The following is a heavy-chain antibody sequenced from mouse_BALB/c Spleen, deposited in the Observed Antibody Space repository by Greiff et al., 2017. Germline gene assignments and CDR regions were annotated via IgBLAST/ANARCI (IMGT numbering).Heavy chain of an antibody. V-gene: IGHV1-15*01. CDR3: TRGGYGNYDFDY. J-gene: IGHJ2*01. CDR1: GYTFTDYE. D-gene: IGHD2-10*02. Sequence: QVQLKQSGAELVRPGASVTLSCKASGYTFTDYEMHWVKQTPVHGLEWIGAIDPETGGTAYNQKFKGKATLTADKSSSTAYMELRSLTSEDSAVYYCTRGGYGNYDFDYWGQGTTLTVSS. CDR2: IDPETGGT.